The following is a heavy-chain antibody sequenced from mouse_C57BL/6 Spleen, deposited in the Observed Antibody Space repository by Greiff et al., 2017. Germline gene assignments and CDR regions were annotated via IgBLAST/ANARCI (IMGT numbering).Heavy chain of an antibody. CDR2: IWGGGST. Sequence: VQLKESGPGLVAPSQSLSISCTVSGFSFTSYGVDWVRQPPGKGLEWMGVIWGGGSTNYNSDLMYRLSISKDNSKSQVFVKMNRMQTDYAAIYYCTKHHDGFAYWGQGTLVTVSA. CDR1: GFSFTSYG. V-gene: IGHV2-9*01. J-gene: IGHJ3*01. D-gene: IGHD1-1*01. CDR3: TKHHDGFAY.